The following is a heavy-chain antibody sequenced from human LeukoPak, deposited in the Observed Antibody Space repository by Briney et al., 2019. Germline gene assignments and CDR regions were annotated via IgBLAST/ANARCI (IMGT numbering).Heavy chain of an antibody. D-gene: IGHD4-17*01. V-gene: IGHV4-59*01. J-gene: IGHJ5*02. CDR3: ARGGDYPGNWFDP. CDR2: IYYSGST. CDR1: GGSISSYY. Sequence: SETLSLTCTVSGGSISSYYWSWIRQPPGKGLEWIGYIYYSGSTNYNPSLKSRVTISVDTSKNQFSLKLSSVTAADTAVYYCARGGDYPGNWFDPWGQGTLVTVSS.